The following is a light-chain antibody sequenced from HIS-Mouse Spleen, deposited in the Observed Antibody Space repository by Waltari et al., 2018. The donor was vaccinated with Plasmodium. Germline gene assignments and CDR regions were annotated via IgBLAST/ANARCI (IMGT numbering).Light chain of an antibody. CDR1: ALPNKS. CDR2: EDS. Sequence: SYELTQPPSVSVSPGQTARTTCSGDALPNKSAYWNQQKPGQAPVLVIYEDSKRPSGIPGRFSGSSSGTMATLTISGAQVEDEADYYCYSTDSSGNHRVFGGGTKLTVL. V-gene: IGLV3-10*01. J-gene: IGLJ3*02. CDR3: YSTDSSGNHRV.